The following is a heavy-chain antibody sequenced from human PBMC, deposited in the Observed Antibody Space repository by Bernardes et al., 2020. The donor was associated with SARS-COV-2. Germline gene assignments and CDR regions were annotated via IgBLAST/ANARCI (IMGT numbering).Heavy chain of an antibody. D-gene: IGHD2-2*01. V-gene: IGHV1-2*02. CDR3: ARDHVVVPAAMWWYYYMDV. Sequence: ASVKVSCKASGYTFTGYYMHWVRQAPGQGLEWMGWINPNSGGTNYAQKFQGRVTMTRDTSISTAYMELSRLRSDDTAVYYCARDHVVVPAAMWWYYYMDVWGKGTTVTVSS. CDR2: INPNSGGT. CDR1: GYTFTGYY. J-gene: IGHJ6*03.